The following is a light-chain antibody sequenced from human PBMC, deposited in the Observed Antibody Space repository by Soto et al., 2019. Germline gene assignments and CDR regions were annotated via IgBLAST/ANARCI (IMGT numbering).Light chain of an antibody. CDR2: GAS. CDR3: QQYGSSPLT. CDR1: QSGYSSY. Sequence: DIVLTQSPGTLSFSPGERATLSCRASQSGYSSYLAWYQQKPGQPPRLLIYGASSRAIGIPDRFSGSGSETEFSLTISRLEPEDYAVYYCQQYGSSPLTFGQGTKVEIK. V-gene: IGKV3-20*01. J-gene: IGKJ1*01.